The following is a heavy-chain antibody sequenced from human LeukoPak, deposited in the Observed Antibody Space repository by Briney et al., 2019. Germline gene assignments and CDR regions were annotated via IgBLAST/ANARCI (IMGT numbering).Heavy chain of an antibody. V-gene: IGHV4-34*01. CDR2: INHSGST. Sequence: SETLSLTCTVSGDSISSYYWSWIRQPPGKGLEWIGEINHSGSTNYNPSLKSRVTISVDTSKHQFSLKLSSVTAADTAVYYCASEEYGDYGYWGQGTLVTVSS. D-gene: IGHD4-17*01. J-gene: IGHJ4*02. CDR3: ASEEYGDYGY. CDR1: GDSISSYY.